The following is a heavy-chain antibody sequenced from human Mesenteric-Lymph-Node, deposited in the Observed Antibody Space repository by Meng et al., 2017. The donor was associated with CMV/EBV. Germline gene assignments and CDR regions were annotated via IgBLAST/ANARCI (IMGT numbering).Heavy chain of an antibody. Sequence: GSFSGHYWSWIRQPPGKGLEWIGEINHSGSTSGDPKYNPSLKSRVAISVDTSKNQVSLRLRSLTAADTAVYYCARDPYGSGSPLFDYWGQGTLVTVSS. CDR1: GSFSGHY. V-gene: IGHV4-34*01. D-gene: IGHD3-10*01. J-gene: IGHJ4*02. CDR2: INHSGST. CDR3: ARDPYGSGSPLFDY.